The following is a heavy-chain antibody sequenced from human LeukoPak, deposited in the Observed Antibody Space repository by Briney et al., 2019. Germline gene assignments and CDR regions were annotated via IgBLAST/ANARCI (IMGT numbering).Heavy chain of an antibody. Sequence: PSETLSLTCTVSGGSISSYYWSWIRQPAGKGLEWIGRIYTSGSTNYNPSLKSRVTMSVDTSKTQFSLKLSSVTAADTAVYYCASAYSSGYADAFDIWDQGTMVTVSS. V-gene: IGHV4-4*07. CDR1: GGSISSYY. D-gene: IGHD6-19*01. CDR2: IYTSGST. CDR3: ASAYSSGYADAFDI. J-gene: IGHJ3*02.